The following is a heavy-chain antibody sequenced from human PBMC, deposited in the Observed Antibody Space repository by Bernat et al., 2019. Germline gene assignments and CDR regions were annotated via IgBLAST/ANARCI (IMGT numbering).Heavy chain of an antibody. V-gene: IGHV1-8*01. CDR3: ARVVVWSGYYPLDY. CDR2: MNPNSGNT. J-gene: IGHJ4*02. D-gene: IGHD3-3*01. CDR1: GYTFTSYD. Sequence: VQLVQSGAEVKKPGASVKVSCKTSGYTFTSYDINWVRQATGQGLEWMGWMNPNSGNTGYTQKFQGRVTMTRDTSISTAYMELNSLTSEDTAVYHCARVVVWSGYYPLDYWGQGTLVTVSS.